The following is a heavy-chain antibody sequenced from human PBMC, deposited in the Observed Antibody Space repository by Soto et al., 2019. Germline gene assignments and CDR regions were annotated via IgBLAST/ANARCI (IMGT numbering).Heavy chain of an antibody. Sequence: QEHLVESGGGVVQPGRSLRLSCAASGSIFSGYGMHWVRQAPGEGLEWVAVIWYDGSNKYYADSVKGRFTISRDNSKNMLDLQMDSLRAEDTAVYYWARDGSGGTAFRGFCDYWGQGTLVTVSS. CDR1: GSIFSGYG. CDR3: ARDGSGGTAFRGFCDY. CDR2: IWYDGSNK. D-gene: IGHD2-15*01. J-gene: IGHJ4*02. V-gene: IGHV3-33*01.